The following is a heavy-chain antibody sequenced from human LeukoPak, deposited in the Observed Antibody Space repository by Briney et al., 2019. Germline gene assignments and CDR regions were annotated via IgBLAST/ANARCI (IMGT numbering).Heavy chain of an antibody. CDR3: ARGRGYSQSNWVDP. CDR1: GFTFSSYS. D-gene: IGHD5-18*01. J-gene: IGHJ5*02. V-gene: IGHV3-21*04. Sequence: GGSLRLSCAASGFTFSSYSMNWVLQAPGKGLEWVSSISSSSSYIYYADSVKGRFTISRDNSRNTLYLQMNSLRAEDTAVYYCARGRGYSQSNWVDPWGQGTMVTVSA. CDR2: ISSSSSYI.